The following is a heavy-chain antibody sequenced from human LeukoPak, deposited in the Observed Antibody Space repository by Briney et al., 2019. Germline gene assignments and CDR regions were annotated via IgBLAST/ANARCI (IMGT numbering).Heavy chain of an antibody. Sequence: GGSLRLSCAASGFTFSSYAMSWVRQAPGKGLEWVSAISGSGGSTYYADSVKGRFTISRDNSKNTLYLQMNSLRAEDTAVYYCARVFVLRFLEWLSDDYWGQGTLVTVSS. J-gene: IGHJ4*02. CDR3: ARVFVLRFLEWLSDDY. CDR2: ISGSGGST. CDR1: GFTFSSYA. D-gene: IGHD3-3*01. V-gene: IGHV3-23*01.